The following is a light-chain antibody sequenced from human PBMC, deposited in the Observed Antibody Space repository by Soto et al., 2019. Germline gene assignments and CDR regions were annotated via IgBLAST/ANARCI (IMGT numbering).Light chain of an antibody. V-gene: IGKV3-20*01. Sequence: EIVLTQSPGTLSLSPGERATLSCRASQSVRSNFLAWYQQKPGQAPRLLIYASSNRATGIPDRFSGSASGTDFTLTINRLEPEDFAVYYCQQYGSSPPDFGGGTKVDI. CDR1: QSVRSNF. CDR2: ASS. J-gene: IGKJ4*01. CDR3: QQYGSSPPD.